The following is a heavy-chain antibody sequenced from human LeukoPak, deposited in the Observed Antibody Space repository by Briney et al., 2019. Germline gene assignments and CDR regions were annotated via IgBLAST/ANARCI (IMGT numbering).Heavy chain of an antibody. V-gene: IGHV4-34*01. CDR3: ARVNYGSGSPNDY. CDR1: GGSFSGYY. J-gene: IGHJ4*02. Sequence: SETLSLTCAVYGGSFSGYYWSWIRQPPGKGLEWIGEISHSGSTNYNPSLKSRVTISVDTSKNQFSLKLSSVTAADTAVYYCARVNYGSGSPNDYWGQGTLVTVSS. CDR2: ISHSGST. D-gene: IGHD3-10*01.